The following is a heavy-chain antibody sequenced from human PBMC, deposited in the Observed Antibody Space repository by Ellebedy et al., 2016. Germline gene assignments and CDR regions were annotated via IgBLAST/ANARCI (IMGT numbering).Heavy chain of an antibody. CDR3: AKGSRAYSSSSSFDY. J-gene: IGHJ4*02. CDR2: ISWNSGSI. D-gene: IGHD6-6*01. CDR1: GFTFDDYA. Sequence: SLKISXAASGFTFDDYAMHWVRQAPGKGLEWVSGISWNSGSIGYADSVKGRFTISRDNAKNSLYLQMNSLRAEDTALYYCAKGSRAYSSSSSFDYWGQGILVTVSS. V-gene: IGHV3-9*01.